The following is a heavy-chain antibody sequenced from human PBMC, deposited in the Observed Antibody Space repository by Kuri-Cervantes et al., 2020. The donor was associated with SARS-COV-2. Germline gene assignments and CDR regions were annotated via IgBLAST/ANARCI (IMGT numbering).Heavy chain of an antibody. Sequence: SETLSLTSAVDGGSFSGYYWSWIRQPPGKGLEWIGEINHSGSTNYNPSLKSRVTISVDTSKNQFSLKLSSVTAADTAVYYCARDTYYDFWSGYYKPHYYYYMDVWGKGTTVTVSS. V-gene: IGHV4-34*01. CDR3: ARDTYYDFWSGYYKPHYYYYMDV. D-gene: IGHD3-3*01. CDR1: GGSFSGYY. CDR2: INHSGST. J-gene: IGHJ6*03.